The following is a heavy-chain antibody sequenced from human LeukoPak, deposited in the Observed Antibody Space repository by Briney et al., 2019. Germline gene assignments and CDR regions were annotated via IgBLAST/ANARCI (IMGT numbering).Heavy chain of an antibody. Sequence: PGGSLRLSCAASGFPFSGYWMDWVRQAPGRGMEWVANINQDGSEQYYAASVKGRFTISRDNARNALYLQMNSLRVGDKDVYYCSRSLEYCGKGALVTVSS. CDR1: GFPFSGYW. J-gene: IGHJ4*02. CDR3: SRSLEY. CDR2: INQDGSEQ. V-gene: IGHV3-7*01.